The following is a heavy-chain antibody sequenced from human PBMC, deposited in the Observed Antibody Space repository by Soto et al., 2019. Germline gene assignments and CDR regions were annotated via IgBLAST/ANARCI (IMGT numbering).Heavy chain of an antibody. CDR3: AKATPKIFGTLDY. J-gene: IGHJ4*02. D-gene: IGHD3-3*01. V-gene: IGHV3-30*18. Sequence: GGSLRLSCAASGFTFSSYGMHWVRQAPGKGLEWVAVISYDGSDKYYADSVKGRFTISRDNSKNTLYLQMNSLRAEDTAVYYCAKATPKIFGTLDYWGQGTLVTVSS. CDR2: ISYDGSDK. CDR1: GFTFSSYG.